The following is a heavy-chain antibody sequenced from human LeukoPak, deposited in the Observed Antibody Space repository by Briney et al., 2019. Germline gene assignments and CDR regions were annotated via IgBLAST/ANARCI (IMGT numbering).Heavy chain of an antibody. Sequence: GGSLRLSCAASGFTFSSYAMSWVRQAPGKGLEWVSAISGSGGSTYYADSVKGRFTISRDNSKNTLYLQMNSLRAEDTAVYYCATTPYETYYYDSSGYRTHDYWGQGTLVTVSS. J-gene: IGHJ4*02. CDR1: GFTFSSYA. CDR2: ISGSGGST. D-gene: IGHD3-22*01. CDR3: ATTPYETYYYDSSGYRTHDY. V-gene: IGHV3-23*01.